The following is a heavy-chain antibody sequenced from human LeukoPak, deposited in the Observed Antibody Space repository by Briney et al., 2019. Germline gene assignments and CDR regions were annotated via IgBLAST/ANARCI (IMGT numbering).Heavy chain of an antibody. CDR3: ARASNSPFDY. D-gene: IGHD2-21*01. J-gene: IGHJ4*02. CDR2: IWYDGSNK. Sequence: GGSLRLSCAASGFTFSSYGMHWVRQAPGKGLEWVAVIWYDGSNKYYADSVKGRFTISRDNAKNSLYLQMNSLRAEDTAIYYCARASNSPFDYWGQGTLVTVSS. V-gene: IGHV3-33*01. CDR1: GFTFSSYG.